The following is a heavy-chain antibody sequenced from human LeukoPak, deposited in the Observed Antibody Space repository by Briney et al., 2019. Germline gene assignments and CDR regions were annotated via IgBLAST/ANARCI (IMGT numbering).Heavy chain of an antibody. J-gene: IGHJ6*03. D-gene: IGHD4-17*01. CDR3: ARHKGDYGDYAQGYYMDV. CDR1: GYSFTSYW. Sequence: GESLKISCKGSGYSFTSYWIGWVRQMPGKGLEWMGIIYPGDSDTRYGPSFQGQVTISADKSISTAYLQWSSLKASDTAMYYCARHKGDYGDYAQGYYMDVWGKGTTVTVSS. CDR2: IYPGDSDT. V-gene: IGHV5-51*01.